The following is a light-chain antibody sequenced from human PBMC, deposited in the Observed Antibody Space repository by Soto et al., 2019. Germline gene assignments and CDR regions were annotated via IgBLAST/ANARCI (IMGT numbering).Light chain of an antibody. J-gene: IGLJ2*01. CDR2: DVS. Sequence: QSALTQPASVSGSPGQSIIISCTGTSSDVGGYNYVSWYQQHPDKAPKLMIYDVSNRPSGVSNRFSGSKSGNTASLTISGLQAEDEADYYCSSYTSSSTPVVFGGGTKLTVL. CDR1: SSDVGGYNY. CDR3: SSYTSSSTPVV. V-gene: IGLV2-14*01.